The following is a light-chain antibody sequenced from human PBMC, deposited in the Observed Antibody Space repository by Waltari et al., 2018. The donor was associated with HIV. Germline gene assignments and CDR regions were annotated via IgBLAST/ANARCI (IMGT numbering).Light chain of an antibody. V-gene: IGLV4-60*03. CDR1: SGHRNYI. J-gene: IGLJ3*02. CDR2: LKSNGNY. Sequence: QPVLTQSSSASASLGSSVKLTCTLSSGHRNYIIAWHPPQPGKAPRYLMKLKSNGNYNKGSGVPDRFSGSSSGADRYLTVSNVQSEDEADYYCETWDTDVRVFGGGTKLTV. CDR3: ETWDTDVRV.